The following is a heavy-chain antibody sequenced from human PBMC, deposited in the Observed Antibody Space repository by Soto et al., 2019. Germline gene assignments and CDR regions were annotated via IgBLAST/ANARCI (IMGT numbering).Heavy chain of an antibody. Sequence: GGALRLSCAASGVTFGTYAMSWVRQAPAKGLEWVSGITGNGDTYYADSVKGRFTISRDNSKNTLFLQMNSLRAEDTAVYYCSKVMSHPWCPDYWGQGALVT. V-gene: IGHV3-23*01. CDR1: GVTFGTYA. J-gene: IGHJ4*02. D-gene: IGHD2-8*02. CDR2: ITGNGDT. CDR3: SKVMSHPWCPDY.